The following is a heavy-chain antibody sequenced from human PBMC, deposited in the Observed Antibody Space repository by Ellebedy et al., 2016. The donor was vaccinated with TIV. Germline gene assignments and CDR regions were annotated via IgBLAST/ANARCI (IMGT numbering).Heavy chain of an antibody. CDR2: IKEDGRET. J-gene: IGHJ6*02. Sequence: PGGSLRLSCGASGFSLTYYWMNWVLQAPGKGLEWVANIKEDGRETYYVDSVKGRFTISRDNAKNSVYLQMNNLRGEDTAVYYCARHRVPGDVWGQGTTVTVSS. V-gene: IGHV3-7*03. CDR1: GFSLTYYW. CDR3: ARHRVPGDV. D-gene: IGHD4/OR15-4a*01.